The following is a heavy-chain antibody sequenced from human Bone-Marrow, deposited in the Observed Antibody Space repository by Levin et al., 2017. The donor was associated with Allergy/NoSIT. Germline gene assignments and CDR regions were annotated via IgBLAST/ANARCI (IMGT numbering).Heavy chain of an antibody. D-gene: IGHD5-12*01. J-gene: IGHJ5*01. Sequence: SQTLSLTCTVSGGSISSINWWNWVRQSPEKGLEWIGEINHSGSTKYNPSLESRVTILVDKSNNQFFLRLTSLTAADTAVYYCARDPGVEYDLLTGYSGWFDSWGQGTLVTVSS. CDR1: GGSISSINW. V-gene: IGHV4-4*02. CDR3: ARDPGVEYDLLTGYSGWFDS. CDR2: INHSGST.